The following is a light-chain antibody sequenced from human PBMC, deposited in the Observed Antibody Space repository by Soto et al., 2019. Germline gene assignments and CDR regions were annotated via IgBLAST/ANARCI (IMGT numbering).Light chain of an antibody. CDR1: QSISYY. V-gene: IGKV1-39*01. CDR3: QQSYSNPRT. CDR2: AAS. J-gene: IGKJ1*01. Sequence: DIQMTQSPSSLSASVGDRVTITCRASQSISYYLNWYQQKPGKAPKLLIYAASSLQSGVPSRFSGSDSGTNFTLTISSLQPEDFASYYCQQSYSNPRTFGQGTKVEIK.